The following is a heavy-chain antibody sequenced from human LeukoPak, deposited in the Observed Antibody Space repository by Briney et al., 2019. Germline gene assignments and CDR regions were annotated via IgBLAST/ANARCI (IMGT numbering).Heavy chain of an antibody. D-gene: IGHD3-22*01. CDR1: GGTFTSYA. Sequence: SVKVSCKASGGTFTSYAISWVRQAPGQGLEWMGGIIPIFGTANYAQKFQGKVTITADESTSTAYMELSSLRSEDTAVYYCARGWDYDSGGRPTAYVYWGQGTLVSVSS. V-gene: IGHV1-69*13. J-gene: IGHJ4*02. CDR2: IIPIFGTA. CDR3: ARGWDYDSGGRPTAYVY.